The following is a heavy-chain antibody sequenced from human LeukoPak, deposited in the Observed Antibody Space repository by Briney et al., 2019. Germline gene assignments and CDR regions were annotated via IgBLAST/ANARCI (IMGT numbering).Heavy chain of an antibody. CDR3: AKETETRGYFDS. CDR1: GGSISSGGYY. D-gene: IGHD3-10*01. CDR2: IYHSGST. J-gene: IGHJ4*02. Sequence: SQTLSLTCTVSGGSISSGGYYWSWLRQPPGKGLEWIGYIYHSGSTYYNPSLKRRVTISVDSSKNQFSLKLSSVTAADTAMDHCAKETETRGYFDSWGQGTLVTVSS. V-gene: IGHV4-30-2*01.